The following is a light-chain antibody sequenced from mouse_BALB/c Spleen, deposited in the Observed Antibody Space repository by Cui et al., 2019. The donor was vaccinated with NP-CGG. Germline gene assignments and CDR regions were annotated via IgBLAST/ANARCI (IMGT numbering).Light chain of an antibody. CDR3: ALWYSNHWV. CDR2: GTN. CDR1: TGAVTTSNY. J-gene: IGLJ1*01. V-gene: IGLV1*01. Sequence: AVVTQESSLTTPPGETVTLTCRSSTGAVTTSNYANWVQEKPAHLFTGLIGGTNNRAPGVPAKFSGSLIGDKAALTITGPQTEDEAIYFCALWYSNHWVFGGGTKLTVL.